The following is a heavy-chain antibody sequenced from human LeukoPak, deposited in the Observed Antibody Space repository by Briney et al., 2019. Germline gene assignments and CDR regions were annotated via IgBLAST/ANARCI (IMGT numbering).Heavy chain of an antibody. V-gene: IGHV4-39*01. Sequence: SETLSLTCTVSGGSIGSSSYYWGWIRQPPGKGLEWIGSIYYSGSTYYNPSLKSRVTISVDTSKNQFSLKLSSVTAADTAVYYCARQSGLWFRETTIDYWGQGTLVTVSS. D-gene: IGHD3-10*01. CDR1: GGSIGSSSYY. CDR2: IYYSGST. CDR3: ARQSGLWFRETTIDY. J-gene: IGHJ4*02.